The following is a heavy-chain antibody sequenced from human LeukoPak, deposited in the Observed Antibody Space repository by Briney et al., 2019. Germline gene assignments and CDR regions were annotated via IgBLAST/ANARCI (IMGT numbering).Heavy chain of an antibody. CDR2: IYYSGST. CDR1: GGSISSYY. D-gene: IGHD6-19*01. V-gene: IGHV4-59*01. Sequence: PSETLSLTCTVSGGSISSYYWSWIRPPPGKGLEWIGYIYYSGSTNYNPSLKSRVTISVDTSKNQFSLKLSSVTAADTAVYYCASGYSSGWPYDYWGQGTLVTVSS. J-gene: IGHJ4*02. CDR3: ASGYSSGWPYDY.